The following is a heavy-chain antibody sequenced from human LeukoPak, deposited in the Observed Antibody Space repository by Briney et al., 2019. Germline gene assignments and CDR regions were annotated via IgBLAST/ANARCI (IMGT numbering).Heavy chain of an antibody. CDR1: GYTFTGYY. D-gene: IGHD6-19*01. CDR3: ARDLGAVAGQFWFDP. V-gene: IGHV1-2*02. J-gene: IGHJ5*02. Sequence: WASVKVSCKASGYTFTGYYMHWVRQAPGQGLEWMGWISPNSGGTNYAQKFQGRVTMTRDTSISTAYMELSRLRSDDTAVYYCARDLGAVAGQFWFDPWGQGTLVTVSS. CDR2: ISPNSGGT.